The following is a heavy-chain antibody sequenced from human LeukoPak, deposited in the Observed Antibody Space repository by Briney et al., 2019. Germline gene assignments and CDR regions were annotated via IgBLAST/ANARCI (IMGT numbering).Heavy chain of an antibody. J-gene: IGHJ4*02. CDR1: GFTFSSYA. D-gene: IGHD1-1*01. V-gene: IGHV3-23*01. Sequence: PGGSLRLSCAVSGFTFSSYAMSWVRQAPGQGWVWGSAISGSGGSTYYADSVKGRFTISRANAKTSLYLHMNSLRAGDTAVYYCAREKASTTGTTDYDYWGQGTLVTVSS. CDR3: AREKASTTGTTDYDY. CDR2: ISGSGGST.